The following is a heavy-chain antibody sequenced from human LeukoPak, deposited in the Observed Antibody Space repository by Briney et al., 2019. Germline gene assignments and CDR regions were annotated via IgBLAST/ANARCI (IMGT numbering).Heavy chain of an antibody. D-gene: IGHD2-2*01. CDR3: ARDFDMSSTSPFDY. Sequence: GGSLRLSCSASGFSFSSSAMHCVRQAPGKGLEWVSSISSSSSYIYYADSVKGRFTISRDNAKNSLYLQMNSLRAEDTAVYYCARDFDMSSTSPFDYWGQGTLVTVSS. CDR2: ISSSSSYI. CDR1: GFSFSSSA. V-gene: IGHV3-21*01. J-gene: IGHJ4*02.